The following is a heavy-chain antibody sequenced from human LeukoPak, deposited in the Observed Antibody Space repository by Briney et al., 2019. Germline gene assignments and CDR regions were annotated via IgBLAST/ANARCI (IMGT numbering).Heavy chain of an antibody. Sequence: PGRSLRLSCAASGITFDDYATHWVRQAPGKGLEWVSGISWNSGSIGYADSVKGRFTISRDNAKNSLYLQMNSLRAEDTALYYCAKDSRSSDSGSYYYYMDVWGKGTTVTISS. V-gene: IGHV3-9*01. CDR2: ISWNSGSI. CDR3: AKDSRSSDSGSYYYYMDV. J-gene: IGHJ6*03. CDR1: GITFDDYA. D-gene: IGHD1-26*01.